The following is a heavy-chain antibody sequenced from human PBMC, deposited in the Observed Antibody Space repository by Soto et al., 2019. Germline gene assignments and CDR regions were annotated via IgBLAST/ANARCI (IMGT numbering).Heavy chain of an antibody. Sequence: EVQLVESGGGLVKPGGSLRLSCAASGFTFSNAWMSWVRQAPGKGLEWVGRIKSKTDGGTPDYAAPVKGRFTISRDDSKNTLYLQMNSLKTEDTAVYYCTTARRNYYGMDVWGQGTTVTVSS. CDR1: GFTFSNAW. J-gene: IGHJ6*02. CDR3: TTARRNYYGMDV. CDR2: IKSKTDGGTP. V-gene: IGHV3-15*01.